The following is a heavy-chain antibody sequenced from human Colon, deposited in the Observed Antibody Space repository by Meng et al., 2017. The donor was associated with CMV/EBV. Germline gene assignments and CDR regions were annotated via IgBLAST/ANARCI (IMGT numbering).Heavy chain of an antibody. D-gene: IGHD1-26*01. CDR3: ARTVYVMGATYGRDFFDY. CDR1: GGSISSSNYY. CDR2: FYYSGTT. J-gene: IGHJ4*02. Sequence: SETLSLTCTVSGGSISSSNYYWGWIRQPPGKGLEWIGTFYYSGTTYYNPSLKSRVTMSVDTSKNHFSLKLSSVTAADTAVYYCARTVYVMGATYGRDFFDYWGQGTLVTVSS. V-gene: IGHV4-39*07.